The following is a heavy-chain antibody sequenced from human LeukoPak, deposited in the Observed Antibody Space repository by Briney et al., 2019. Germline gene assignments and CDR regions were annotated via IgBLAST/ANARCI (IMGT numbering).Heavy chain of an antibody. CDR3: ASFRAAGPLYYYYGMDV. J-gene: IGHJ6*02. D-gene: IGHD6-13*01. Sequence: PGRSLSLSCGASGFTLSSYAMHWVRQAPGKGLVWVSRMNSDGSSTSYADYVKGRFTISRDNAKNTMYLPMNSLRAEDTAVYYCASFRAAGPLYYYYGMDVWGQGTTVTVSS. CDR1: GFTLSSYA. CDR2: MNSDGSST. V-gene: IGHV3-74*01.